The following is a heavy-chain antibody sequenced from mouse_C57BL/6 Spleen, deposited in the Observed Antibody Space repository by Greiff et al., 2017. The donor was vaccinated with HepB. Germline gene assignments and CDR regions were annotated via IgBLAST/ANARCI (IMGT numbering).Heavy chain of an antibody. J-gene: IGHJ4*01. CDR2: IDPSDSYT. CDR1: GYTFTSYW. V-gene: IGHV1-50*01. D-gene: IGHD3-2*02. CDR3: ARRSSGYSAMDY. Sequence: VQLQQSGAELVKPGASVKLSCKASGYTFTSYWMQWVKQRPGQGLEWIGEIDPSDSYTNYNQKFKGKATLTVDTSSSTAYMQLSSLTSEDSAVYYCARRSSGYSAMDYWGQGTSVTVSS.